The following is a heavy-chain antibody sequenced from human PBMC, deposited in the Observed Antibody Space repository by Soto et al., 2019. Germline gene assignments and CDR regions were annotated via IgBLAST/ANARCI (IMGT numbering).Heavy chain of an antibody. CDR3: ARGQEGLDV. CDR2: IYWDDDK. CDR1: GFSLSTSGVG. J-gene: IGHJ6*02. Sequence: QITLKESGPTLVKPTQTLTLTCTFSGFSLSTSGVGVGWIRQPPGKALEWLALIYWDDDKFYSPSLKSRLTITKDTSKHQVVLTMTNMDPVDTATYYCARGQEGLDVWGQGTTVTVSS. V-gene: IGHV2-5*02.